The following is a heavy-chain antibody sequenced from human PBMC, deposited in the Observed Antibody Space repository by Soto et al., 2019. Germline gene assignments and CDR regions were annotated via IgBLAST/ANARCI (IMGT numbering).Heavy chain of an antibody. CDR1: GFTFSSYG. CDR3: ARGLSSSSWYSAKGYYGMDV. CDR2: IWYDGSNK. V-gene: IGHV3-33*01. Sequence: GGTLRLYCAASGFTFSSYGMHWVRQAPGKGLEWVAVIWYDGSNKYYADSVKGRFTISRDNSKKTLYLQMNSLRAEDTAVYYCARGLSSSSWYSAKGYYGMDVWGQGTTVTVSS. D-gene: IGHD6-13*01. J-gene: IGHJ6*02.